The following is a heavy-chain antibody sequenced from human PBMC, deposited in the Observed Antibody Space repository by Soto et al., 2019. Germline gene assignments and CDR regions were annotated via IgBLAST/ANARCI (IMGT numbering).Heavy chain of an antibody. D-gene: IGHD6-6*01. V-gene: IGHV4-30-4*01. CDR2: IQFSGST. J-gene: IGHJ6*02. Sequence: SETLSLTCTVTDGSVTSSDYYWSWIRQPPGKGLEWIGNIQFSGSTYYNPSLKDRLTILLGSSKNQFSLKLSSVTAADAAVYFCARGVAARAARLGMDVWGQGTTVTVSS. CDR1: DGSVTSSDYY. CDR3: ARGVAARAARLGMDV.